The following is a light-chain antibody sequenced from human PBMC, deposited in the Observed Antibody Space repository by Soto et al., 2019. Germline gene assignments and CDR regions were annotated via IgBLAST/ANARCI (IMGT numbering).Light chain of an antibody. V-gene: IGKV3-15*01. CDR3: QQSNNWPTT. J-gene: IGKJ1*01. CDR2: GAS. CDR1: QSVNYN. Sequence: EIVMTQSPATLSVSPGEGATLSCRAGQSVNYNLAWYQQTPGQAPRLLIYGASTRATGVPARFGGSRSGTDFTLTISSLHSDDFAVYYCQQSNNWPTTFGQGTKVDIK.